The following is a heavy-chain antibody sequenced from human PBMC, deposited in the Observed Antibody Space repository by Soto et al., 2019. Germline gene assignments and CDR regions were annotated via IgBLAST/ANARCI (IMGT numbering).Heavy chain of an antibody. Sequence: GASVKVSCKASGYTFTSYGISWVRQAPGQGLEWMGWTSAYNGNTNYAQKLQGRVTMTTDTSTSKAYMELRSLRSDDTAVYYCARYLIPYCSSTSCYYFDYWGQGTVVTVS. J-gene: IGHJ4*02. D-gene: IGHD2-2*01. CDR3: ARYLIPYCSSTSCYYFDY. CDR1: GYTFTSYG. V-gene: IGHV1-18*04. CDR2: TSAYNGNT.